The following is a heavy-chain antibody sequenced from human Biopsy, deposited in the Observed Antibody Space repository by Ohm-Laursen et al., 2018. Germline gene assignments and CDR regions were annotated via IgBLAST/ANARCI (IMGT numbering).Heavy chain of an antibody. CDR2: IYIDGTS. CDR3: ARAPPLIRGVLESWFDP. J-gene: IGHJ5*02. CDR1: GGFISSYY. Sequence: PSDTLSLTCSASGGFISSYYWSWIRQSAGRGLEWIGRIYIDGTSDYNPSLKNRVSMSVDSSKKQFSLRLTSLSVADTAKYYCARAPPLIRGVLESWFDPWGQGILVTVSS. V-gene: IGHV4-4*07. D-gene: IGHD3-10*01.